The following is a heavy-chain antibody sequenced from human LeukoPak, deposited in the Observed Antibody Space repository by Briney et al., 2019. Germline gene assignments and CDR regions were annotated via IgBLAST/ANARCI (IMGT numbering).Heavy chain of an antibody. D-gene: IGHD3-22*01. CDR3: AKDVMYYYDSSGYYRNAFDI. V-gene: IGHV3-23*01. CDR1: GFTFSSYA. CDR2: VSGSGGST. J-gene: IGHJ3*02. Sequence: GSLRLSCAASGFTFSSYAMSWVRQAPGKGLEWVSAVSGSGGSTYYADSVKGRFTISRDNSKNTLYLQMNSLRAEDTAVYYCAKDVMYYYDSSGYYRNAFDIWGQGTMVTVSS.